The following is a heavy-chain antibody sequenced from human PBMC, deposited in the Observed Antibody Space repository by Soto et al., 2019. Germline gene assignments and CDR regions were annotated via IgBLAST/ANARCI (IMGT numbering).Heavy chain of an antibody. Sequence: QVQLVQSGAEVKKPGASVKVSCKASGYTFTSNYIHWVRQAPGQGLEWMGTINPSSGSPYFAQKFQGRRTMPRDTSTRTADMDLSSLRSDGTAVYYCARLLTVETQKGEDYGGQGTVVTVSS. V-gene: IGHV1-46*01. CDR1: GYTFTSNY. J-gene: IGHJ4*02. CDR2: INPSSGSP. CDR3: ARLLTVETQKGEDY. D-gene: IGHD2-21*02.